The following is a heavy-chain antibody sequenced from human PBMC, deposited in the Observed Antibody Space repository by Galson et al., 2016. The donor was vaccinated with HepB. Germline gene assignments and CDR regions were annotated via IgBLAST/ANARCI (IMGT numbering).Heavy chain of an antibody. Sequence: ETLSLTCRVSGASVSNNNYYWGWNRQSPGKGLEWVGSVYSGGNSYYKSSLRSRITISVDTSQNQVSLTMKSVTAADTAFYYCVSGRPFSAGDYWGQGTLVTVSS. J-gene: IGHJ4*02. CDR3: VSGRPFSAGDY. V-gene: IGHV4-39*01. CDR1: GASVSNNNYY. D-gene: IGHD1-14*01. CDR2: VYSGGNS.